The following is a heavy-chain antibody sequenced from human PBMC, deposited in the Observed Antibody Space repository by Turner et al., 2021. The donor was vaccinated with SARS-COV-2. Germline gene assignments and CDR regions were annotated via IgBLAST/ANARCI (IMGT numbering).Heavy chain of an antibody. V-gene: IGHV3-48*03. CDR2: ISRSGSTI. CDR3: AREVVGAIHGMDV. CDR1: GFTFSSYE. J-gene: IGHJ6*02. Sequence: EVQLVESGGGLVQPGGSLSLPCAASGFTFSSYEMNWVRQAPGKGLEWVSYISRSGSTIYYADSVKGRFTISRDNAKNSLYLQMNSLRAEDTAVYYCAREVVGAIHGMDVWGQGTTVTVSS. D-gene: IGHD1-26*01.